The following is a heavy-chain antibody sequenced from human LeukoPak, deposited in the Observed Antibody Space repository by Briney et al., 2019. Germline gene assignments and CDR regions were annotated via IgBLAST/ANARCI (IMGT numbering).Heavy chain of an antibody. CDR3: ARKRESSGYYLNAFDI. CDR1: GGSFSGYY. Sequence: SETLSLTCAVSGGSFSGYYWSWIRQPPGKGLEWIGEINHSGSTNYNPSLKSRVTISVDTSKNQFSLRLSSVTAADTAVYYCARKRESSGYYLNAFDIWGQGTKVTVSS. V-gene: IGHV4-34*01. D-gene: IGHD3-22*01. CDR2: INHSGST. J-gene: IGHJ3*02.